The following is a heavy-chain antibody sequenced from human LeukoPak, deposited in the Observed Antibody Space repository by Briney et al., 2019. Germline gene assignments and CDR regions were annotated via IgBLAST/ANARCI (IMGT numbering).Heavy chain of an antibody. D-gene: IGHD6-19*01. V-gene: IGHV4-61*02. CDR2: IYTSGST. J-gene: IGHJ3*02. Sequence: ASETLSLTCTVSGGSISSSSYYWNWIRQPAGKGLEWIGRIYTSGSTNYNPSLKSRVTMSVDTSKNQFSLKLTSVTAADTAVYYCARDVPTAVAGAFDIWGQGTMVTVSS. CDR3: ARDVPTAVAGAFDI. CDR1: GGSISSSSYY.